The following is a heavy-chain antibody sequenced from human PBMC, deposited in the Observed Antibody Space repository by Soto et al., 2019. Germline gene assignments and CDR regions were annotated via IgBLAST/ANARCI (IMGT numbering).Heavy chain of an antibody. CDR1: GFTFSSYA. V-gene: IGHV3-23*01. CDR2: ISGSGGST. D-gene: IGHD6-6*01. CDR3: AKDRKGWVAARRDYNWFDP. J-gene: IGHJ5*02. Sequence: QPGGSLRLSCAASGFTFSSYAMSWVRQAPGKGLEWVSAISGSGGSTYYADSVKGRFTISRDNSKNTLYLQMNSLRAEDTAVYYCAKDRKGWVAARRDYNWFDPWGQGTLVTVSS.